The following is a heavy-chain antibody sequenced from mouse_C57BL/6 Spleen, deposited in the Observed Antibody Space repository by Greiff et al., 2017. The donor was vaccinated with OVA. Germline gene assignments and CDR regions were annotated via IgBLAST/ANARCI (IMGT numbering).Heavy chain of an antibody. CDR3: ARDYYGSSSYYYAMDY. Sequence: QVQLQQSGAELVKPGASVKISCKASGYTFTDYYINWVKQRPGQGLEWIGKIGPGSGSTYYNEKFKGKATLTADKSSSTAYMQLSSLTSEDSAVYFCARDYYGSSSYYYAMDYWGQGTSVTVSS. V-gene: IGHV1-77*01. CDR1: GYTFTDYY. CDR2: IGPGSGST. J-gene: IGHJ4*01. D-gene: IGHD1-1*01.